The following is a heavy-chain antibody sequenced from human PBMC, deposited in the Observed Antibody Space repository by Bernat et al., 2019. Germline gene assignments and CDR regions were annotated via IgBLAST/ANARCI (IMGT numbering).Heavy chain of an antibody. V-gene: IGHV3-30*18. CDR1: GFTFSSYA. D-gene: IGHD3-10*01. Sequence: QVQLVESGGGVVQPGRSLRLSCAASGFTFSSYAMHWVRQAPGKGLEWVAVISYDGSNKYYADSVKGRFTISRDNSKNTLYLQMNSLRAEDRAEYYSANEGLLRYGEPSGWYFDLWGQGTLVTVSS. CDR2: ISYDGSNK. J-gene: IGHJ2*01. CDR3: ANEGLLRYGEPSGWYFDL.